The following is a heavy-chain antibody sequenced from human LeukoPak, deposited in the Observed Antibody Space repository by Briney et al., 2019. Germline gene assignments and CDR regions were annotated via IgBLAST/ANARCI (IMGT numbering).Heavy chain of an antibody. J-gene: IGHJ2*01. Sequence: GGSLRLSCAASGFTFSSYSMNWVRQAPGKGLEWVSYISSSSSTIYYADSVKGRFTISRDNAKNTLYLQMNSLRAEDTAVYYCARDRAGGNSRYFDLWGRGTLVTVSS. V-gene: IGHV3-48*04. CDR3: ARDRAGGNSRYFDL. CDR2: ISSSSSTI. D-gene: IGHD4-23*01. CDR1: GFTFSSYS.